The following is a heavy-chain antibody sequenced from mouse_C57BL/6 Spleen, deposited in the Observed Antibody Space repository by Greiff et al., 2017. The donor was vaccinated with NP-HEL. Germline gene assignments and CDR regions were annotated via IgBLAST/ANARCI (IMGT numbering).Heavy chain of an antibody. J-gene: IGHJ2*01. CDR2: IYPRSGNT. CDR1: GYTFTSYG. Sequence: QVHVKQSGAELARPGASVKLSCKASGYTFTSYGISWVKQRTGQGLEWIGEIYPRSGNTYYNEKFKGKATLTADKSSSTAYMERRSLTSEDSAVYFCAREKDLAVGDYWGQGTTLTVSS. V-gene: IGHV1-81*01. CDR3: AREKDLAVGDY. D-gene: IGHD3-3*01.